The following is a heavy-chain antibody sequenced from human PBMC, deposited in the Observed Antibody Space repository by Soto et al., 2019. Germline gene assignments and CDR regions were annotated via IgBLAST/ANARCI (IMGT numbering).Heavy chain of an antibody. CDR3: ARDRQSEIVAMLASNGMDV. CDR2: IYDSETT. V-gene: IGHV4-30-4*01. CDR1: GGSINSDDSY. D-gene: IGHD5-12*01. Sequence: QVQLQESGPGLVKPSQTLSLTCTVSGGSINSDDSYWSWLRQPPGRGLEWIGYIYDSETTYYNPSLKSRVTISVATSKNQFSLKLNSVTAADTAVYYCARDRQSEIVAMLASNGMDVWGRGTTVIVSS. J-gene: IGHJ6*02.